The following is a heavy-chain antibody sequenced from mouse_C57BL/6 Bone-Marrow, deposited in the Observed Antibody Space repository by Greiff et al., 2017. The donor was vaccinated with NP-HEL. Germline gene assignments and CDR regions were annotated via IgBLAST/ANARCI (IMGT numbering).Heavy chain of an antibody. V-gene: IGHV1-61*01. CDR3: ARRGNDYDGDDY. CDR1: GYTFTSYW. CDR2: IYPSDSET. Sequence: QVQLQQPGAELVRPGSSVKLSCKASGYTFTSYWMDWVKQRPGQGLEWIGNIYPSDSETHYNQKFKDKATLTVDKSSSTAYMQLSSLTSEDSAVYYCARRGNDYDGDDYWGQGTTLTVSS. D-gene: IGHD2-4*01. J-gene: IGHJ2*01.